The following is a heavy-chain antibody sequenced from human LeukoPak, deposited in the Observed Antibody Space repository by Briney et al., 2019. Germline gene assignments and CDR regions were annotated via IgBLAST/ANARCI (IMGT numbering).Heavy chain of an antibody. CDR2: IRYDGSNK. CDR1: GFTFSSYG. J-gene: IGHJ6*03. CDR3: AKDRITMVRGVKNYYYYMDV. V-gene: IGHV3-30*02. Sequence: GGSLRLSCAASGFTFSSYGMHWVREAPGKGLGWVAFIRYDGSNKYYADSVKGRFTISRDKSKNTLYLQMNSLRAEDTAVYYCAKDRITMVRGVKNYYYYMDVWGKGTTVTISS. D-gene: IGHD3-10*01.